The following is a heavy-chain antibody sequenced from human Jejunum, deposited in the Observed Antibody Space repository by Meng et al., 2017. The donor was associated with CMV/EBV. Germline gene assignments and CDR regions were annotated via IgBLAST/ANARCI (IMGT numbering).Heavy chain of an antibody. Sequence: VSGGPFAGRVTYWGWTRQPPGKGLEWIGSISYGGGTYYNPSLSGRVTISVDTSKNQFSLRLTSVTAADTAVYFCAKDSECAFPVDFWGQGTLVTVSS. J-gene: IGHJ4*02. CDR3: AKDSECAFPVDF. CDR1: GGPFAGRVTY. CDR2: ISYGGGT. V-gene: IGHV4-39*07.